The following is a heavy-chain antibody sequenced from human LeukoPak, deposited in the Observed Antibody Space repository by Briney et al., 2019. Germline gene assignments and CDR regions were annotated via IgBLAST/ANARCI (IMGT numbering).Heavy chain of an antibody. D-gene: IGHD5-12*01. CDR1: GGSFSGFY. CDR3: ARALSGSTFDY. CDR2: IDHSGST. J-gene: IGHJ4*02. Sequence: PSETLSLTCDVYGGSFSGFYWNWIRQPPGKGLEWIGEIDHSGSTYYNPSLKSRVTISVDTSKNQFSLKLSSVTAADTAVYYCARALSGSTFDYWGQGTLVTVSS. V-gene: IGHV4-34*01.